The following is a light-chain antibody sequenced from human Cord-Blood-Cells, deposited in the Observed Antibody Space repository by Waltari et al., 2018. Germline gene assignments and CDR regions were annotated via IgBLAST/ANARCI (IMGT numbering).Light chain of an antibody. J-gene: IGKJ1*01. CDR1: QRVSSSY. V-gene: IGKV3-20*01. Sequence: EVVLTHSPGTLSLSPGERATLSCRASQRVSSSYLAWDQQKPGQAPSLLIHGAASRATGIPDRFSGSGSGTDFTLTISRLEPEDFAVYYCQQYGSSTGTFGQGTKVEIK. CDR2: GAA. CDR3: QQYGSSTGT.